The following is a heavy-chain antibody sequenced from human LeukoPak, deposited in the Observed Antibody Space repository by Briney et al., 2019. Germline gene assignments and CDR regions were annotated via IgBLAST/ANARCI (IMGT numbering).Heavy chain of an antibody. D-gene: IGHD6-19*01. CDR3: ARGPLGVAATYYFDY. V-gene: IGHV4-4*07. Sequence: SETLSLTCTVSGVSISSYYWSWIRQPAGKGLEWIGRIYTSGSTNHNPSLQSRVTMSVDKSKNQMSLKLSSVTAADTAVYYCARGPLGVAATYYFDYWGQGTLVTVSS. CDR1: GVSISSYY. CDR2: IYTSGST. J-gene: IGHJ4*02.